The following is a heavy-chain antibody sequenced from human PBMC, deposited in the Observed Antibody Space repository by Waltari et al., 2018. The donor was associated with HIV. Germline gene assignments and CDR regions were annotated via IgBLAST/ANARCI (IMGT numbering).Heavy chain of an antibody. J-gene: IGHJ4*02. CDR2: IKQDGSEK. CDR3: ARGGFYGSGSKVN. V-gene: IGHV3-7*04. CDR1: GSTFSCSW. Sequence: EVQLVESGGGLVQPGGSLRLSCAASGSTFSCSWMGWVRQAPGKGLEWVANIKQDGSEKYYVDSVNGRFTISRDNAENSLYLQMNSLRAEDTAVYYCARGGFYGSGSKVNWGQGTLVTVSS. D-gene: IGHD3-10*01.